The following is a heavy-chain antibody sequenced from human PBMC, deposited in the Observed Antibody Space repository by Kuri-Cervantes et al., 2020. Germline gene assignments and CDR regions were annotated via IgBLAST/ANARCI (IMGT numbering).Heavy chain of an antibody. Sequence: LSLTCAVSGFNFRDHEMNWVRQAPGKGLEWVSYMSTGGTTISYADSVRGRFTISRDYARNSLYLQMNSLRAEDTAVYYCARDIVGATFSFDYWGQGTLVTVSS. CDR1: GFNFRDHE. CDR3: ARDIVGATFSFDY. CDR2: MSTGGTTI. J-gene: IGHJ4*02. V-gene: IGHV3-48*03. D-gene: IGHD1-26*01.